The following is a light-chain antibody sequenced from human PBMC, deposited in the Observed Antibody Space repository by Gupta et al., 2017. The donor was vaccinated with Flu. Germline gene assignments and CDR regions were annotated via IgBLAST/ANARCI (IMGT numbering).Light chain of an antibody. Sequence: QSVLTQPPSVSGAPGQRRTISCTGSSSNFGAGYDVHWYQQLPGTAPKLLIYGNNNRPSGVPDRFSGSKSGTSASLAITGLQAEDEADYYCQSYDSSLSGSVFGGGTKLTVL. CDR2: GNN. J-gene: IGLJ3*02. CDR3: QSYDSSLSGSV. V-gene: IGLV1-40*01. CDR1: SSNFGAGYD.